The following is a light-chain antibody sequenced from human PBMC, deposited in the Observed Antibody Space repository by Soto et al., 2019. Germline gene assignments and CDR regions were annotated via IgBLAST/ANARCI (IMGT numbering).Light chain of an antibody. CDR1: QSVSSSH. CDR2: GTS. CDR3: QHYGRTPLT. V-gene: IGKV3-20*01. J-gene: IGKJ5*01. Sequence: EIVLTQSPGTLSLSPGERATLSCRASQSVSSSHLAWYQQKPGQAPRLLIYGTSSRTTGIPDRFSGSGSGTDFTLTISRLGPEDFAVYYCQHYGRTPLTFGQGTRLEIK.